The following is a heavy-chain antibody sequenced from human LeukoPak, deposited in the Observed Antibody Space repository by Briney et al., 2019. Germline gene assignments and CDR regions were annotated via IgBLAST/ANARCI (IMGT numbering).Heavy chain of an antibody. CDR3: AKGCPATARRGPFDY. J-gene: IGHJ4*02. CDR2: ISGSGGST. Sequence: GGSLRLSCGASGFTFRDYWMSWVRQAPGKGLEWVSAISGSGGSTYYADSVKGRFTISRDNSKNTLYLQMNSLRAEDTAVYYCAKGCPATARRGPFDYWGQGTLVTVSS. V-gene: IGHV3-23*01. CDR1: GFTFRDYW. D-gene: IGHD2-2*01.